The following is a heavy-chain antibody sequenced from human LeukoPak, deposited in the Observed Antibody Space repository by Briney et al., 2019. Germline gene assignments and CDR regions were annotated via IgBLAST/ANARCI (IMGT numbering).Heavy chain of an antibody. Sequence: KPSETLSLTCAVYGASLNGHYWSWIRQPPGKGLEWVASISSSSSSIHYADSVKGRFTISRDNARNSLTLQMNGLRAEDTALYYCARDGKQHLARFYFDCWGQGALVTVSS. CDR1: GASLNGHY. J-gene: IGHJ4*02. D-gene: IGHD1/OR15-1a*01. CDR3: ARDGKQHLARFYFDC. CDR2: ISSSSSSI. V-gene: IGHV3-11*05.